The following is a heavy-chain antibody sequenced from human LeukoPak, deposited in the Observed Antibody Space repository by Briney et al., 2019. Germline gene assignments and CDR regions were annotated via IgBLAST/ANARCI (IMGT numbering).Heavy chain of an antibody. CDR2: ISGSGGST. V-gene: IGHV3-23*01. J-gene: IGHJ4*02. Sequence: VGSPKLPCATSGFPLRSFAKSWVRQAPRKGLEWVSAISGSGGSTYYADSVKGRFTISRDNSKNTLYLQMNSLRAEDTAVYYCAKGRGDHWGQGTLVTVSS. CDR1: GFPLRSFA. CDR3: AKGRGDH.